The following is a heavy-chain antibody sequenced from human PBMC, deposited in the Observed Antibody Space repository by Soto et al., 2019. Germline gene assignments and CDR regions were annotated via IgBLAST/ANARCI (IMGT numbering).Heavy chain of an antibody. CDR1: GGSFSGYY. CDR2: INHSGST. V-gene: IGHV4-34*01. CDR3: ATDYCSNSYSSGY. J-gene: IGHJ4*02. D-gene: IGHD2-2*01. Sequence: SETLSLTCAVYGGSFSGYYWSWIRQPPGKGLEWIGEINHSGSTNYNPSLKSRVTISVDTSKNQFFLKLSSVTAADTAVYYCATDYCSNSYSSGYWGQGTLVTVSS.